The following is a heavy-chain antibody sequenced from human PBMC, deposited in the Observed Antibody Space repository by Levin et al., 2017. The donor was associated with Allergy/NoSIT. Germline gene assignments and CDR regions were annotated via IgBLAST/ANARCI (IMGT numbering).Heavy chain of an antibody. CDR2: IIPIFGTA. Sequence: EASVKVSCKASGGTFSSYAISWVRQAPGQGLEWMGGIIPIFGTANYAQKFQGRVTITADESTSTAYMELSSLRSEDTAVYYCARGNIVATITGHFDYWGQGTLVTVSS. J-gene: IGHJ4*02. CDR3: ARGNIVATITGHFDY. CDR1: GGTFSSYA. D-gene: IGHD5-12*01. V-gene: IGHV1-69*13.